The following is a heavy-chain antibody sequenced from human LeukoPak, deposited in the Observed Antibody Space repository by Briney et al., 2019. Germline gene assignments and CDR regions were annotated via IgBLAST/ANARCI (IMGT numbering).Heavy chain of an antibody. J-gene: IGHJ4*02. Sequence: ASVKVSCNVSGYTFTDYSIHWLQQAPGKGLAWLGLVNPEDDETIYSEKFQGRITMTADTSTDTAFMELSSLRSEDTAIYYCAAAPPGFGELNGGDYWGQGTLVTVSS. CDR2: VNPEDDET. V-gene: IGHV1-69-2*01. CDR3: AAAPPGFGELNGGDY. CDR1: GYTFTDYS. D-gene: IGHD3-10*01.